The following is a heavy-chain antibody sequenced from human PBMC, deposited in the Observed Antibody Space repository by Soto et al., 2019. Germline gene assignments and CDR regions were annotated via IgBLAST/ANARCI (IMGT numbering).Heavy chain of an antibody. CDR2: ISGSGGST. V-gene: IGHV3-23*01. D-gene: IGHD1-26*01. CDR1: GFTFSSYA. Sequence: EVQLLESGGGLVQPGGSLRLSCAASGFTFSSYAMSWVRQAPGKGLEWVSAISGSGGSTYYADSVKGRFTIPRDNSKNTLYRHMSCLTGEDTAVYYCAIAASGSRGEDAFDMWGQGTMVTVSS. J-gene: IGHJ3*02. CDR3: AIAASGSRGEDAFDM.